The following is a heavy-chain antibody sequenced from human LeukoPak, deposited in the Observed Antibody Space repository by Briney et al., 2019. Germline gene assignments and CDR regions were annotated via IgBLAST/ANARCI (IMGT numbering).Heavy chain of an antibody. CDR1: ALTFSRYD. CDR2: IGTVGDP. V-gene: IGHV3-13*05. J-gene: IGHJ3*02. CDR3: TSGFLGDAFDI. D-gene: IGHD3-3*01. Sequence: GGSLRLSCAASALTFSRYDVHCVRQTTGKGLEWVSAIGTVGDPYYPGSVKGRFTISRENAKNSLYLQMNSLRAGDTAVYYCTSGFLGDAFDIWGQGTMVTVSS.